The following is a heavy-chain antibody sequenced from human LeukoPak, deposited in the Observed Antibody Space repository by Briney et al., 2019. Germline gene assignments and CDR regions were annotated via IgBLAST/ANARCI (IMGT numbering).Heavy chain of an antibody. J-gene: IGHJ4*02. CDR3: TRESGYDFVFDY. CDR2: INADGSGT. Sequence: GGSLRLSCAASGFTFSRHWIHWVRQAPGKGLVWVSRINADGSGTSYADSVKGRFTISRDNAKNTLYLQMNSLRAEDTAVYYCTRESGYDFVFDYWGQGTLVTVSS. D-gene: IGHD5-12*01. V-gene: IGHV3-74*01. CDR1: GFTFSRHW.